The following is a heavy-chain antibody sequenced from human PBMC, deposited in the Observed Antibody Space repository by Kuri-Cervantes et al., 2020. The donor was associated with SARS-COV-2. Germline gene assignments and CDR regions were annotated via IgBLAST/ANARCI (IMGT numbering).Heavy chain of an antibody. CDR1: GFTVSSYC. J-gene: IGHJ5*02. V-gene: IGHV3-7*01. CDR2: IKQDGSVK. Sequence: GESLKISCAASGFTVSSYCMSGVRQALGKGLEWVANIKQDGSVKYFVDSDKGRFTISRDNAKNSLYLQVNSLRAEDTAVYSCTRNGLSWDFWSGYYTLPNWFDPWGQGTLVTVSS. D-gene: IGHD3-3*01. CDR3: TRNGLSWDFWSGYYTLPNWFDP.